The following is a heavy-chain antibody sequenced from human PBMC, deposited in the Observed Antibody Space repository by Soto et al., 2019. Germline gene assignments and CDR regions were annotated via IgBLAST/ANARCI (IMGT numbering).Heavy chain of an antibody. D-gene: IGHD1-26*01. CDR1: GGSISSSNW. CDR3: ARDPPLLVGAHPPHAFDI. CDR2: IYHSGST. Sequence: QVQLQESGPGLVKPSGTLSLTCAVSGGSISSSNWWSWVRQPPGKGLEWIGEIYHSGSTNYNPSLKSRVTISVDKSKNQFSLKLSSVTAADTAVYYCARDPPLLVGAHPPHAFDIWGQGTMVTVSS. J-gene: IGHJ3*02. V-gene: IGHV4-4*02.